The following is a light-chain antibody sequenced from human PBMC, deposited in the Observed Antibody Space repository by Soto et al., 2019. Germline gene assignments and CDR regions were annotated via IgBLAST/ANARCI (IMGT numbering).Light chain of an antibody. J-gene: IGLJ3*02. V-gene: IGLV1-47*01. CDR3: ATWDDSLDCRV. CDR1: SSNIEKKY. Sequence: SVLTQPLSASGTPGQRVTISCSGSSSNIEKKYVYWYQQLPGTAPKLLIYRNNQRPSGVPDRFSGSKSGTSASLAISGLRSEDEGDYYCATWDDSLDCRVFGGGTKLTVL. CDR2: RNN.